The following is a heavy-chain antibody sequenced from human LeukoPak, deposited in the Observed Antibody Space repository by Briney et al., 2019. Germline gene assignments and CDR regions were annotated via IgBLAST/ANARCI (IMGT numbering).Heavy chain of an antibody. CDR2: INHSGST. CDR3: ARGETQVLRYFDWLSSGGFDY. D-gene: IGHD3-9*01. Sequence: KTSETLSLTCAVYDGSFSGYYWSWVRQPPGKGLEWIGEINHSGSTNYNPSLKSRVTISVDTSKNQFSLKLSSVTAADTAVYYCARGETQVLRYFDWLSSGGFDYWGQGTLLTVSS. J-gene: IGHJ4*02. V-gene: IGHV4-34*01. CDR1: DGSFSGYY.